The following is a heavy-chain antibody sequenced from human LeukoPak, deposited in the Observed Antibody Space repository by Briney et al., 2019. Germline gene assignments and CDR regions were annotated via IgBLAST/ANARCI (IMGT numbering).Heavy chain of an antibody. Sequence: ASVKVSCKASGYTXXDXYXXXXRXXXXQGXXXXGXITPNXGGTKYAQRFQGRVTMTRDTSISTAYMDLSSLGSDDTAIFYCVRKSATRRTSEFDYWGQGTPVTVSS. V-gene: IGHV1-2*02. CDR1: GYTXXDXY. D-gene: IGHD2-15*01. J-gene: IGHJ4*02. CDR3: VRKSATRRTSEFDY. CDR2: ITPNXGGT.